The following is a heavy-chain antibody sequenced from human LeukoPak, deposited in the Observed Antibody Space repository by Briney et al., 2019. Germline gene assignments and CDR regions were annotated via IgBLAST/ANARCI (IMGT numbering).Heavy chain of an antibody. CDR3: ARQLQQVSWNWFDP. Sequence: SETLSLTCTVSGGSISSYYWSWIRQPPGKGLEWIGYIYYSGSTNYNPSLKSRVTIPVDTSKNQFSLKLSSVTAADTAVYYCARQLQQVSWNWFDPWGQGTLVTVSS. CDR1: GGSISSYY. D-gene: IGHD1-1*01. J-gene: IGHJ5*02. CDR2: IYYSGST. V-gene: IGHV4-59*08.